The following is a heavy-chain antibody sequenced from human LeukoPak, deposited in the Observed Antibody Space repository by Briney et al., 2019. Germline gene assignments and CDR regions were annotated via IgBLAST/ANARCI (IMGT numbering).Heavy chain of an antibody. D-gene: IGHD1-1*01. CDR1: GGSISSYY. CDR3: ARAQPRAYYYYYYMDV. CDR2: IYYSGST. V-gene: IGHV4-59*01. J-gene: IGHJ6*03. Sequence: PSETLSLTCTVSGGSISSYYWSWIRQPPGKGLEWIGYIYYSGSTNHNPSLKSRVTISVDTSKNQFSLKLSSVTAADTAVYYCARAQPRAYYYYYYMDVWGKGTTVTVSS.